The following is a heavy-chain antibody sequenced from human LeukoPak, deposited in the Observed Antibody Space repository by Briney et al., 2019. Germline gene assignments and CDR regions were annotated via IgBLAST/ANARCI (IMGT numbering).Heavy chain of an antibody. D-gene: IGHD1-1*01. CDR2: INHSGST. Sequence: SETLSLTCAVSGGSFSGYYWSWIRQPPGKGLEWIGEINHSGSTNYNPSLKSRVTISVDTSKNQFSLKLSSVTAADTAVYYCARLAGTTLIYYYYGMDVWGQGTTVTVSS. CDR1: GGSFSGYY. CDR3: ARLAGTTLIYYYYGMDV. J-gene: IGHJ6*02. V-gene: IGHV4-34*01.